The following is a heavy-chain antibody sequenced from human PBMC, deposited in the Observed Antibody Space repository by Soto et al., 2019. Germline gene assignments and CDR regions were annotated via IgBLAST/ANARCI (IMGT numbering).Heavy chain of an antibody. CDR3: ARDKSTRYCSSTSCSAAYYGMDV. CDR2: IWYDGSNK. Sequence: PGGSLRLSCAASGFTFSSYGMHWVRQAPGKGLEWVAVIWYDGSNKYYADSVKGRFTISRDNSKNTLYLQMNSLRAEDTAVYYCARDKSTRYCSSTSCSAAYYGMDVWGQGTTVTVSS. CDR1: GFTFSSYG. J-gene: IGHJ6*02. V-gene: IGHV3-33*01. D-gene: IGHD2-2*01.